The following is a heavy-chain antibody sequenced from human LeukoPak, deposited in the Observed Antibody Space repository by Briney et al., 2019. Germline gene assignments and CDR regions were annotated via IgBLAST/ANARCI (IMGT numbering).Heavy chain of an antibody. CDR3: ARRTYYYDSSGSSSGYYFDY. J-gene: IGHJ4*02. V-gene: IGHV4-34*01. D-gene: IGHD3-22*01. CDR2: INHSGST. CDR1: GGSFSGYY. Sequence: SETLSLTCAVCGGSFSGYYWSWIRQPPGKGLEWIGEINHSGSTNYNPSLKSRVTISVDTSKNQFSLKLSSVTAADTAVYYCARRTYYYDSSGSSSGYYFDYWGQGTLVTVSS.